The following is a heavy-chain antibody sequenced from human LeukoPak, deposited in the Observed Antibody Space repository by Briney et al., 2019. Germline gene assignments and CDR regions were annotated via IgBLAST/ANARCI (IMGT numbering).Heavy chain of an antibody. V-gene: IGHV3-23*01. Sequence: PGGSLRLSCAASGFTFSIYAMSWVRQAPGKGLEWVAAVSGSASDTNYADSVKGRFTISRGNSKNTLYLQMNSLRAGDTAVYYCAKELGGIFGVVGGFDYWGQGTLVTVSS. J-gene: IGHJ4*02. CDR2: VSGSASDT. CDR1: GFTFSIYA. D-gene: IGHD3-3*01. CDR3: AKELGGIFGVVGGFDY.